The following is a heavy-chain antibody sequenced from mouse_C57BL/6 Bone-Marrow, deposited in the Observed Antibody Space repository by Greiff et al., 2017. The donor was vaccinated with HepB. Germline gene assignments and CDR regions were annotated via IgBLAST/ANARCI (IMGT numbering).Heavy chain of an antibody. CDR3: ANYDYDFAWFAY. J-gene: IGHJ3*01. D-gene: IGHD2-4*01. CDR1: GYTFTSYW. Sequence: QVQLQQPGAELVKPGASVKLSCKASGYTFTSYWMHWVKQRPGQGLEWIGMIHPNSGSTNYNEKFKSKATLTVDKSSSTAYMQLSSLTSEDSAVYYCANYDYDFAWFAYWGQGTLVTVSA. V-gene: IGHV1-64*01. CDR2: IHPNSGST.